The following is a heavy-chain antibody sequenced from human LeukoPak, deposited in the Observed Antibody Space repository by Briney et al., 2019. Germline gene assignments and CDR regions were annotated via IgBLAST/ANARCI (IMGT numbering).Heavy chain of an antibody. CDR1: GFTVSSNY. V-gene: IGHV3-66*01. Sequence: QPGGSLRLSCAASGFTVSSNYMSWVRQAPGKGLEWVSVIYSGGSTYYADSVKGRFTISRDNSKNTLYLQMNSLRAEDTAVYYCAREEGGSYISAFDIWGQGTMVTVSS. CDR3: AREEGGSYISAFDI. D-gene: IGHD1-26*01. CDR2: IYSGGST. J-gene: IGHJ3*02.